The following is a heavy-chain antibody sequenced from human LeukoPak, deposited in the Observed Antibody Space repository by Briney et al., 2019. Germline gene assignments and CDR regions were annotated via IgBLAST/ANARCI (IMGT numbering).Heavy chain of an antibody. CDR3: ARKTMVRANWFDP. J-gene: IGHJ5*02. Sequence: ASVKVSCKASGYTFTSYDINWVRQATGQGLEWMGWMNPNSGNTGSAQKFQGRVTMTRNTSINTAYMELSSLRSEDTAVYYCARKTMVRANWFDPWGQGTLVTVSS. V-gene: IGHV1-8*01. CDR2: MNPNSGNT. CDR1: GYTFTSYD. D-gene: IGHD3-10*01.